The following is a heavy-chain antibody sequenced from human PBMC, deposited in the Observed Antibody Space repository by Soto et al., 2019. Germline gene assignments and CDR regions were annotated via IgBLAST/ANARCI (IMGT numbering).Heavy chain of an antibody. Sequence: QVQLVQSGAEVKKPGASVKVSCKASGYTFTSYGISWVRQAPGQGLEWMGWISAYNGNTNYAQKLQGRVTMTTDASTSTAYMELRSLRADDTAVYYCARAGGHYDYIWGSYRVFDYWGQGTLVTVSS. J-gene: IGHJ4*02. CDR3: ARAGGHYDYIWGSYRVFDY. CDR2: ISAYNGNT. CDR1: GYTFTSYG. V-gene: IGHV1-18*01. D-gene: IGHD3-16*02.